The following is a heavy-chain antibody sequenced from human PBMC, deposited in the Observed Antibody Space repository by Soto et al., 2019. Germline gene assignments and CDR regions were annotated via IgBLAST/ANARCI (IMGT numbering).Heavy chain of an antibody. V-gene: IGHV1-18*01. J-gene: IGHJ4*02. CDR2: ISAYNGNT. Sequence: ASVKVSCKASGYTFTSYGISWVRQAPGQGLEWMGWISAYNGNTNYAQKLQGRVTMTTDTSTSTAYMELRSLRSDDTAVYYCATEGYSSSSESFDYWGQGTLVTVSS. CDR1: GYTFTSYG. D-gene: IGHD6-6*01. CDR3: ATEGYSSSSESFDY.